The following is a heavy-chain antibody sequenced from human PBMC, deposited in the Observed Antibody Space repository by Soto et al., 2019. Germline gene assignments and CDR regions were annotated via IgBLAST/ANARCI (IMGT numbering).Heavy chain of an antibody. Sequence: QVQLQESGPGLVKPSQTLSLTCTVSGGSISSGDYYWGWIRQPPGKGLEWIGYIYYSGNTYYKPSLKSRVTISVDTSKNQFSLKLSSVTAADTAVYYCARIVVVTEQPDYWGQGTLVTVSS. D-gene: IGHD2-21*02. CDR3: ARIVVVTEQPDY. CDR2: IYYSGNT. CDR1: GGSISSGDYY. J-gene: IGHJ4*02. V-gene: IGHV4-30-4*01.